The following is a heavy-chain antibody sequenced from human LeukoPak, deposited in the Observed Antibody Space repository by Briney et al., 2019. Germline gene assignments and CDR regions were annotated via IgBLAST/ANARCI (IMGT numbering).Heavy chain of an antibody. D-gene: IGHD3-9*01. CDR3: AKKLLTGSYNWFDP. J-gene: IGHJ5*02. V-gene: IGHV3-23*01. CDR1: GFTFGSYW. CDR2: ISGTGSVT. Sequence: PGGSLRLSCAASGFTFGSYWMHWVRQVPRKGLQWVSTISGTGSVTYYADSVKGRFTISRDNSKNTLSLQMDSLRAEDTAVYYCAKKLLTGSYNWFDPWGQGTLVTVSS.